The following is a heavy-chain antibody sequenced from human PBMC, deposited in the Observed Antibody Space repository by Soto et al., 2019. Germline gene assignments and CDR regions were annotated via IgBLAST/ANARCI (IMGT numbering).Heavy chain of an antibody. D-gene: IGHD6-6*01. Sequence: PGGSLRLSCAASGFTFSSYWMSWVRQAPGKGLEWVANIKQDGSEKYYVDSVKGRFTISRDNAKNSLYLQMNSLRAEDTAVYYCARLEYSSSLEFGEYYYYMDVWGKGTTVTVSS. CDR2: IKQDGSEK. CDR3: ARLEYSSSLEFGEYYYYMDV. J-gene: IGHJ6*03. CDR1: GFTFSSYW. V-gene: IGHV3-7*01.